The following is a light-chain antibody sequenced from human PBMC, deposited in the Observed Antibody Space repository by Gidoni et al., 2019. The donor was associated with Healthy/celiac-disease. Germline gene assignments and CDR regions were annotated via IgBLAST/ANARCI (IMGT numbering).Light chain of an antibody. J-gene: IGLJ2*01. Sequence: QSALTQPPSASGSPGQPVTISCTGTSSDVGGYNYVSWYQQHPGKAPKLMIYEVSKRPSGVPDRFSGSKSGNTASLTVSGLHAEDEADYYCSSYAGSNVVVFGGGTKLTVL. V-gene: IGLV2-8*01. CDR2: EVS. CDR3: SSYAGSNVVV. CDR1: SSDVGGYNY.